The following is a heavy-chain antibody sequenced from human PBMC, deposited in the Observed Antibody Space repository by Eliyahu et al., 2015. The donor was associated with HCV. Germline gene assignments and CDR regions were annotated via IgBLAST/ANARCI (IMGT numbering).Heavy chain of an antibody. D-gene: IGHD3-10*01. J-gene: IGHJ4*02. CDR1: GFTFXNAW. CDR2: IKSKTDGGTT. CDR3: ITGNLWFGGVDWGDQFDY. V-gene: IGHV3-15*01. Sequence: EVQLVESGGGLVKXGGSLRLSCAAXGFTFXNAWXSWVRQAPGKGLEWVGLIKSKTDGGTTDYAAPVKGRFTISRDDSKNTLYLQMNSLKTEDTAVYYCITGNLWFGGVDWGDQFDYWGQGTLVTVSS.